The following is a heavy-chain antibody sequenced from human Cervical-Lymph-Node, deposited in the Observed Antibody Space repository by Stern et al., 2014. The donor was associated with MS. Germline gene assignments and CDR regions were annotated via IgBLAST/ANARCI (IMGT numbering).Heavy chain of an antibody. CDR2: ISTTGKTI. V-gene: IGHV3-11*01. Sequence: MQLLESGGGSVKPGGPLRLSCAVSGFTFSDYHMHWIRHAPGKGLEWISYISTTGKTIYYADSVKGRFTISRDNAKNSLYLQMNSLRVEDTAVYYCVRASDPLFEYWGQGTLVTVSS. CDR1: GFTFSDYH. CDR3: VRASDPLFEY. J-gene: IGHJ4*02. D-gene: IGHD2-21*02.